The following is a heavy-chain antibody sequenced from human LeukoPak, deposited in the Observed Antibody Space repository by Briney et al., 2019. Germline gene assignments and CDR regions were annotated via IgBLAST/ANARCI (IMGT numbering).Heavy chain of an antibody. CDR2: INSDGSYT. CDR1: GFTFSGSW. D-gene: IGHD6-6*01. V-gene: IGHV3-74*01. J-gene: IGHJ4*02. Sequence: GGSLRLSCAASGFTFSGSWMHWVRQPPGKGLVWVSRINSDGSYTTYADSVKGRITISRDNDKNTLYLHMNSLRAEDTAIYYCARALGSVAVFWGQGAMVTVSS. CDR3: ARALGSVAVF.